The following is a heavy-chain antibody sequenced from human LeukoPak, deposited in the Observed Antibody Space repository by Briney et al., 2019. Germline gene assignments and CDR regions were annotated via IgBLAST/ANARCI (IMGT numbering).Heavy chain of an antibody. CDR2: INLNSGGT. J-gene: IGHJ3*02. CDR1: GYTFTGYY. V-gene: IGHV1-2*02. CDR3: AADRETSDCVWGSYRLDAFDI. Sequence: GASVKVSCKASGYTFTGYYMHWVRQAPGQGLEWMGWINLNSGGTNYAQKFQGRVTITRDMSTSTVYMELSSLRSEDTAIYYCAADRETSDCVWGSYRLDAFDIWGQGTMVTVSS. D-gene: IGHD3-16*02.